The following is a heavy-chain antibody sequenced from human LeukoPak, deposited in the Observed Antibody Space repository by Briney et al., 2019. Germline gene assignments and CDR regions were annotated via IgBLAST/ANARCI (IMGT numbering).Heavy chain of an antibody. CDR2: ISYDGSNK. Sequence: GGSLRLSCAASGFTFSSYGMHWVRQAPGKGLEWVAVISYDGSNKYYADSVKGRFTISRDNSKNTLYLQMNSLRAEDTAVYYCAKDQDCTNGVCYGGPSDYWGQGTLVTVSS. CDR1: GFTFSSYG. V-gene: IGHV3-30*18. J-gene: IGHJ4*02. CDR3: AKDQDCTNGVCYGGPSDY. D-gene: IGHD2-8*01.